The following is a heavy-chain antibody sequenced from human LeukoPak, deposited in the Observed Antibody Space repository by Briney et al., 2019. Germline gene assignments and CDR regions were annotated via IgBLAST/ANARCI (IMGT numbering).Heavy chain of an antibody. CDR1: GFTFSSCD. J-gene: IGHJ4*02. Sequence: GGSLRLSCAASGFTFSSCDMHWVRQATGKGLEWVSAIGTAGDTYYPGSVKGRFTISRENAKNSLYLQMNSLRAGDTAVYYCARGGGYDFWSGYYTYPFDYWGQGTLVTVSS. CDR3: ARGGGYDFWSGYYTYPFDY. CDR2: IGTAGDT. V-gene: IGHV3-13*01. D-gene: IGHD3-3*01.